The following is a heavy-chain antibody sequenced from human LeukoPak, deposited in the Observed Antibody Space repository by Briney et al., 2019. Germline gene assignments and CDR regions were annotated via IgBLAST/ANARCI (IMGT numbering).Heavy chain of an antibody. V-gene: IGHV1-18*01. D-gene: IGHD2-2*01. J-gene: IGHJ4*02. CDR2: ISAYNGNT. CDR3: ARGLGYCSSTSCPE. CDR1: GYTFTSYD. Sequence: ASVTVSFKASGYTFTSYDINWVRQATGQGLEWMGWISAYNGNTNYAQKLQGRVTMTTDTSTSTAYMELRSLRSDDTAVYYCARGLGYCSSTSCPEWGQGTLVTVSS.